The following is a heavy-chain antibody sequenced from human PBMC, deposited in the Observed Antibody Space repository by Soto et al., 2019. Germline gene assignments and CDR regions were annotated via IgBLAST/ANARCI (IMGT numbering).Heavy chain of an antibody. J-gene: IGHJ4*02. CDR3: AMTPVGAALPNFDS. Sequence: GGSLRLSCAASGFTFSNYAMTWVRQAPGKGLEWVSAISGSSGITYYADSVKGRFTISRDNSKNTLFLQMNSLRAEDTAVYYCAMTPVGAALPNFDSCGLGTAVTVSS. D-gene: IGHD2-15*01. CDR2: ISGSSGIT. CDR1: GFTFSNYA. V-gene: IGHV3-23*01.